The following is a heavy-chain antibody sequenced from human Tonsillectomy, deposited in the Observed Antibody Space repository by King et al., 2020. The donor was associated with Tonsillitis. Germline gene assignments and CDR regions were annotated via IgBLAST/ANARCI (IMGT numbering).Heavy chain of an antibody. D-gene: IGHD3-9*01. CDR1: GGSISSGGYY. CDR3: ARGDHDFLTGRLWDY. CDR2: IYYSGST. Sequence: VQLQESGPGLVKPSQTLSLTCTVSGGSISSGGYYWSWIRQHPGKGLEWIGYIYYSGSTYYNPSLKSRVTISVDTSKNQFSLKLSSVTAADTAVYYCARGDHDFLTGRLWDYWGQGTLVTVSS. V-gene: IGHV4-31*03. J-gene: IGHJ4*02.